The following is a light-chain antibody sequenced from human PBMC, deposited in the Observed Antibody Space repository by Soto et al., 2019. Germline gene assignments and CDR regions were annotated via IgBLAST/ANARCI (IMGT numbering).Light chain of an antibody. CDR1: QSVSSY. CDR2: GAS. CDR3: QQYGSTPPIT. V-gene: IGKV3-20*01. J-gene: IGKJ5*01. Sequence: ELVMTQSPATMSVSRGERATLSCRASQSVSSYLAWYQQKPGQAPRLLIYGASSRATGIPDRFSGSGSGTDFTLTISRLEPADYAVYYCQQYGSTPPITFGQGTRLDIK.